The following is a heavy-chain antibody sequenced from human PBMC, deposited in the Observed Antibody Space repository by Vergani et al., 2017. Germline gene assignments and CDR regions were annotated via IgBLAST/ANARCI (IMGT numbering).Heavy chain of an antibody. D-gene: IGHD3-16*01. J-gene: IGHJ2*01. CDR1: GFTFQAFA. Sequence: VEAGGGLVHPGGSLRLSCTASGFTFQAFAFHWVRQVSGRGLEWDSGFDRNYGVKNGNSFEGRFSISRDNAKKAVFLQMNNLRHEDTALYFCVKDNDYDADGPFDLWSRGTLVTVSS. V-gene: IGHV3-9*01. CDR3: VKDNDYDADGPFDL. CDR2: FDRNYGVK.